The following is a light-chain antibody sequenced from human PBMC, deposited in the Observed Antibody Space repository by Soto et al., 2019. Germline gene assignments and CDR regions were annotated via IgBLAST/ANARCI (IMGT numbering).Light chain of an antibody. CDR3: SSYTSSSTKV. V-gene: IGLV2-14*01. Sequence: QSVLTQPASVSGSPGQSITISCTGTTSDVGGYNYVSWYQQHPGKAPKVMIYDVSNRPSGVSNRFSGSKSGNTASVTISGLQADDEADYCCSSYTSSSTKVFGGGTKLTVL. J-gene: IGLJ2*01. CDR2: DVS. CDR1: TSDVGGYNY.